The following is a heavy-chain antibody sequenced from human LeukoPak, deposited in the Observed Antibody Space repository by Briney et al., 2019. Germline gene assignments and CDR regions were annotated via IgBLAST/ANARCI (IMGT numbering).Heavy chain of an antibody. D-gene: IGHD5-18*01. CDR3: ARVDTVMAYYFDL. CDR1: GFTVSTSC. V-gene: IGHV3-53*04. CDR2: IYSGGTT. J-gene: IGHJ4*02. Sequence: GGSLRLSCAASGFTVSTSCMTWVRQAPGKGLEWVSTIYSGGTTYYADSVMGRFTISRHNSRNTLYLQMNSLRAEDTAVYYCARVDTVMAYYFDLWGQGTLVTVSS.